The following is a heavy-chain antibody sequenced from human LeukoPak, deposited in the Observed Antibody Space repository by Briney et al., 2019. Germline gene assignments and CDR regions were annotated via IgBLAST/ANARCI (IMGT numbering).Heavy chain of an antibody. J-gene: IGHJ4*02. CDR2: ISYDGGNK. CDR1: GFTFSSYG. D-gene: IGHD3-10*01. Sequence: GGSLRLSCAASGFTFSSYGLHWVRQAPGKGLECVAVISYDGGNKYYADSVKGRFSISRDNSKNTLYLQMNSLRAEDTAVYYCAKGPYFYGSGHFDYWGQGTLVTVSS. CDR3: AKGPYFYGSGHFDY. V-gene: IGHV3-30*18.